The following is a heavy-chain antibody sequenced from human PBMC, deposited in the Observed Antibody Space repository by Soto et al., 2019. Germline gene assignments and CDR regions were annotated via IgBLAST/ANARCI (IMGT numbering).Heavy chain of an antibody. Sequence: PSETLSLTCTVSGGSISSYYWSWIRQPPGKGLEWIGYIYYSGSTNYNPSLKSRVTISVDTSKNQFSLKMSSVTAAETAVYSCARASGAVFDPWSQGTLVIVS. CDR2: IYYSGST. CDR3: ARASGAVFDP. D-gene: IGHD6-19*01. CDR1: GGSISSYY. V-gene: IGHV4-59*01. J-gene: IGHJ5*02.